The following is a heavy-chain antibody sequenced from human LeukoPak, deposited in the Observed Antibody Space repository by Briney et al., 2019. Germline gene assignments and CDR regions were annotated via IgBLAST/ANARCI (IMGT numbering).Heavy chain of an antibody. CDR3: ARPPLCRGGTCNDY. Sequence: SGTLSLTCTVSGASISSSSFYWGWIRQPPGKGLEWIGSINYRGSTHCNPSLKSRVTISVDPSNNQFSLKLTSMTAADTAVYYCARPPLCRGGTCNDYWGQGTLVTVSS. J-gene: IGHJ4*02. CDR1: GASISSSSFY. D-gene: IGHD2-15*01. V-gene: IGHV4-39*01. CDR2: INYRGST.